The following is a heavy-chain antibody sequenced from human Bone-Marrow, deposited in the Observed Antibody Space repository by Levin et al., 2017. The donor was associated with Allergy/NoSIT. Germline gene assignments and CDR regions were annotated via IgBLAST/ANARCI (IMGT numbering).Heavy chain of an antibody. V-gene: IGHV3-33*01. Sequence: PGGSLRLSCAASGFTFSSYGMHWVRQAPGKGLEWVALLWYDGGQKYADSVKGRFTISRDDSNTTLYLQMSSLRAEDTAVYYCARAGRSGRNGSPDFDYWGQGTLVTVSS. J-gene: IGHJ4*02. CDR2: LWYDGGQK. CDR3: ARAGRSGRNGSPDFDY. D-gene: IGHD3-10*01. CDR1: GFTFSSYG.